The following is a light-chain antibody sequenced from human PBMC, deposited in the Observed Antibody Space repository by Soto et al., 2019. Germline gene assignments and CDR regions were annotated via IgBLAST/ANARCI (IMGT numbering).Light chain of an antibody. V-gene: IGKV3-15*01. Sequence: ETVMTQSPATLSVSPGERATLSCRASQSVSSRLAWYQQKPGQTPRLLIYGASTRATGIPATFSGSGSGTEFTLTISSLQSEDFAVYYCQQYSDWPRSFGQGTKVEIK. CDR2: GAS. J-gene: IGKJ1*01. CDR1: QSVSSR. CDR3: QQYSDWPRS.